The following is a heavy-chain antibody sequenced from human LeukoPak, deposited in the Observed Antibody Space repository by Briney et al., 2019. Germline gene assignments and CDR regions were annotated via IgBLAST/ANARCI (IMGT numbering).Heavy chain of an antibody. V-gene: IGHV3-23*01. CDR1: EFTVSIYT. CDR3: ANLYGDYEGY. J-gene: IGHJ4*02. Sequence: GVSLRLSCAASEFTVSIYTMNWFRQAPGKGLEWVSAITGSGTTLYTDSVKGRFTISRDDSKNTLYLQMNSLRAEDTAVYYCANLYGDYEGYWGQGALVTVSS. CDR2: ITGSGTT. D-gene: IGHD4-17*01.